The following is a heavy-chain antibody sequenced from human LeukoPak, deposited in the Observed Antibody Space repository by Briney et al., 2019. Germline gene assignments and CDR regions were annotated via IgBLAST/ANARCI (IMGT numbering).Heavy chain of an antibody. V-gene: IGHV1-2*02. D-gene: IGHD2/OR15-2a*01. CDR1: GYTFTSYL. CDR3: ARVSGLGYFDY. J-gene: IGHJ4*02. Sequence: ASVKVSCKASGYTFTSYLISWVRQAPGQGLEWMGWINPKTGGTNYAQKFQGRVTMTRDTSISTIRTAYMELSRLRSGDTAVYYCARVSGLGYFDYWGQGTLVTVSS. CDR2: INPKTGGT.